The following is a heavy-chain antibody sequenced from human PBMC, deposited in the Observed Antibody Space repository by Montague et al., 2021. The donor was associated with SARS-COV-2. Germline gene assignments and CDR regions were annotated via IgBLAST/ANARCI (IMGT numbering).Heavy chain of an antibody. CDR3: TKGSKSPQWYYNGLDV. V-gene: IGHV3-23*03. Sequence: SLRLSCAASGFTFTTYAMNWVRQAPGKGLECVSVIYHDGGTTYYADSVKGRFTISRDNSKNTLYLQMNSLTDEDTAVYYCTKGSKSPQWYYNGLDVWGQGTTVTVSS. J-gene: IGHJ6*02. CDR2: IYHDGGTT. D-gene: IGHD3-10*01. CDR1: GFTFTTYA.